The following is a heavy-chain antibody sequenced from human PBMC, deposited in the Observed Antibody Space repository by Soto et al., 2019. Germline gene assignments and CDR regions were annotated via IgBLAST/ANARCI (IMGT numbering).Heavy chain of an antibody. J-gene: IGHJ1*01. CDR3: ASSQSDYGDYYVQHAEYFQH. V-gene: IGHV1-69*13. CDR1: GGTFSSYA. CDR2: IIPIFGTA. D-gene: IGHD4-17*01. Sequence: GASVKVSCKASGGTFSSYAISWVRQAPGQGLEWMGGIIPIFGTANYAQKFQGRVTITADESTSTAYMELSSLRSEDTAVYYCASSQSDYGDYYVQHAEYFQHWGQGTLVTVSS.